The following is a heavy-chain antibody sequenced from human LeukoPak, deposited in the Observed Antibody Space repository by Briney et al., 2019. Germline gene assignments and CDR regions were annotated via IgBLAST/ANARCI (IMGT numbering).Heavy chain of an antibody. D-gene: IGHD6-13*01. V-gene: IGHV1-2*02. CDR2: INPNSGGT. J-gene: IGHJ4*02. CDR1: GYTFTGYF. Sequence: ASVKVSCKASGYTFTGYFMHWVRQAPGQGLEWMGWINPNSGGTNYAQKFQGSVTMTRDTSISTAYMELSRLRSDDTAVYYCARDFRSLGIAAAGSGYWGRGTLVTVSS. CDR3: ARDFRSLGIAAAGSGY.